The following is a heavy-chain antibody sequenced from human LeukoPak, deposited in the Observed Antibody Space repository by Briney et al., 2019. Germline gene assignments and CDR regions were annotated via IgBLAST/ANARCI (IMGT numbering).Heavy chain of an antibody. CDR1: GGSISSGSYY. CDR3: ARATSEGYYGSGSYFYYYYYMDV. J-gene: IGHJ6*03. CDR2: IYTSGST. Sequence: PSQTLSLICTVSGGSISSGSYYWSWIRQPAGKGLEWIGRIYTSGSTNYNPSLKSRVTISVDTSKNQFSLKLSSVTAADTAVYYCARATSEGYYGSGSYFYYYYYMDVWGKGTTVTVSS. D-gene: IGHD3-10*01. V-gene: IGHV4-61*02.